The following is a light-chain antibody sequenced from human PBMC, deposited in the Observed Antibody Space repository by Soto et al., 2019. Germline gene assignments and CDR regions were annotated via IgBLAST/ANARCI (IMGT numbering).Light chain of an antibody. V-gene: IGKV1-9*01. J-gene: IGKJ1*01. CDR1: QGIRSY. Sequence: DIQLTQSPSFLSASVGDRVTITCRASQGIRSYLAWYQQKPGKAPNLLIYAASTLQSGVPSRFSGSGSGTEFTLTISSLLPEDFTTYYCQQLNSYPRTFGQGTKVEIK. CDR3: QQLNSYPRT. CDR2: AAS.